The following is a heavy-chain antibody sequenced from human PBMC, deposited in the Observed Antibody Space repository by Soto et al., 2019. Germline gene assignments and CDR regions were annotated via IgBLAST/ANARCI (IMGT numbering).Heavy chain of an antibody. J-gene: IGHJ5*02. CDR2: IYYSGST. Sequence: SETLSLTCTVSGGSISSGGYYWSWIRQHPGKGLEWIGYIYYSGSTYYNPSLKSRVTISVDTSKNQFSLKLSSVTAADTAVYYCARGRFYDFWSGYYTVNWFDPWGQGTLVTVSS. CDR3: ARGRFYDFWSGYYTVNWFDP. V-gene: IGHV4-31*03. D-gene: IGHD3-3*01. CDR1: GGSISSGGYY.